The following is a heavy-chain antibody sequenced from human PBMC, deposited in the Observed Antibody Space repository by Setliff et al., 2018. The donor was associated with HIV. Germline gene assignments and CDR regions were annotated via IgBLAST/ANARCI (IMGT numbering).Heavy chain of an antibody. CDR3: AKKYQDIWSGQTDV. Sequence: PSETLSLTCTVSGVSLFTSDYYWGWVRQPPGKGLQWIGSLYYSGNTYYNPSLNSRATISVDTSKSQLSLRLRTVTAADTAVYYCAKKYQDIWSGQTDVWGKGTTVTVSS. CDR2: LYYSGNT. J-gene: IGHJ6*04. V-gene: IGHV4-39*01. D-gene: IGHD3-3*01. CDR1: GVSLFTSDYY.